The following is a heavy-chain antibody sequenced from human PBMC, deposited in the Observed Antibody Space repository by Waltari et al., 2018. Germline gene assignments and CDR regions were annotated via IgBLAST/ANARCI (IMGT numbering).Heavy chain of an antibody. CDR2: IYHSGST. Sequence: QVQLQESGPGLVKPSETLSLTCAVSGYSISSGYYWGWIRPPPGKGLEWIGSIYHSGSTYYNPSLKSRVTISVDTSKNQFSLKLSSVTAADTAVYYCARGVKGGSYYFDYWGQGTLVTVSS. V-gene: IGHV4-38-2*01. J-gene: IGHJ4*02. CDR1: GYSISSGYY. D-gene: IGHD3-16*01. CDR3: ARGVKGGSYYFDY.